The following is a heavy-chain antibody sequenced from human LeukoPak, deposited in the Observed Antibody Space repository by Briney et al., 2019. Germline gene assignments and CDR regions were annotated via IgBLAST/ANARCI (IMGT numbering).Heavy chain of an antibody. J-gene: IGHJ4*02. D-gene: IGHD6-6*01. CDR2: IKEDGSEE. CDR3: AKDYIEYSSSSFWSYFDY. Sequence: GGSLRLSCAASGFTFSSYWMSWVRQAPGKGLECVANIKEDGSEEYYVDSVKGRFTISRDNAKNSLYLQMNSLRAEDTALYYCAKDYIEYSSSSFWSYFDYWGQGTLVTVSS. CDR1: GFTFSSYW. V-gene: IGHV3-7*03.